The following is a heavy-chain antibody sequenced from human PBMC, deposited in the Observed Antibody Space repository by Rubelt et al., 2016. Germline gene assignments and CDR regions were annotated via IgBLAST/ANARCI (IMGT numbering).Heavy chain of an antibody. Sequence: GSLRLSCAASGFSFGIYSMIWIRQAPGKGLEWVSSIDNSGGRVFYADSVKGRFTNYRDNARNSLYLQMNSLRAEDTAVYYCAKDLSKLLWFGEGFDYWGQGTLVTVSS. CDR1: GFSFGIYS. D-gene: IGHD3-10*01. CDR2: IDNSGGRV. CDR3: AKDLSKLLWFGEGFDY. J-gene: IGHJ4*02. V-gene: IGHV3-21*06.